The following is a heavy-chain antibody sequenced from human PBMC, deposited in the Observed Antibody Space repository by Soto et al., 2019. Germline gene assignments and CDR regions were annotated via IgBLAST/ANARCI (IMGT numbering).Heavy chain of an antibody. V-gene: IGHV1-69*12. Sequence: QVQLVQSGAEVKKAGSSVKVSCKASGGTFSSYAISWVRQAPGQGLEWMGVIIPIFGTTNYAQKVQGRVMITADESTSSVDMELSSLRADATAVYYCTREGAVAGFDYWGQGTLVTVSS. CDR1: GGTFSSYA. J-gene: IGHJ4*02. CDR3: TREGAVAGFDY. D-gene: IGHD6-19*01. CDR2: IIPIFGTT.